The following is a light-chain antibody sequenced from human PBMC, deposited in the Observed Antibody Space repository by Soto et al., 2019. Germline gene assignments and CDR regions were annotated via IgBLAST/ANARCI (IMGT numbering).Light chain of an antibody. CDR2: EVS. J-gene: IGLJ1*01. V-gene: IGLV2-14*01. CDR1: SSDVGGYNY. CDR3: SSYTSSSPHV. Sequence: QSALTQPASVSGPPGQSITISCTGTSSDVGGYNYVSWYQQHPGKAPKLMIYEVSNRPSGGSNPFSGSKSGNTACLSISGLQAEDEAHYYCSSYTSSSPHVFGTGTKVTVL.